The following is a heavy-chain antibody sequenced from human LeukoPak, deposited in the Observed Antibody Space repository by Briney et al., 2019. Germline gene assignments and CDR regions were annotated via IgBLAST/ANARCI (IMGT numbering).Heavy chain of an antibody. CDR2: VSGSGGST. J-gene: IGHJ3*02. D-gene: IGHD2-15*01. Sequence: GGSLRLSCAASGFTFSSYAMSWVRQAPGKGLEWVSAVSGSGGSTYYADSVKGEFTISRDNSKNRPYLQMNSLRAEDTAVYYCARDLYCSGGSCYWSDAFDIWGQGTRVTVSS. V-gene: IGHV3-23*01. CDR1: GFTFSSYA. CDR3: ARDLYCSGGSCYWSDAFDI.